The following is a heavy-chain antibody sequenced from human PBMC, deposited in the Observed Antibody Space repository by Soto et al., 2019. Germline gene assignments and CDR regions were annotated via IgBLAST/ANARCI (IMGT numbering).Heavy chain of an antibody. CDR1: GFTFSDAW. V-gene: IGHV3-15*07. CDR2: IKSKAGGGAI. J-gene: IGHJ3*01. Sequence: EVQLVESGGGLVKPGGSLRLSCAASGFTFSDAWMNWVSQAPGKGLEWVGRIKSKAGGGAIDYAAPVKGRLTISRNDTKDTRYLQINSLNSDDTDVYYCTSGAYCGGVVVAFNFWGQGTMITVSS. D-gene: IGHD2-15*01. CDR3: TSGAYCGGVVVAFNF.